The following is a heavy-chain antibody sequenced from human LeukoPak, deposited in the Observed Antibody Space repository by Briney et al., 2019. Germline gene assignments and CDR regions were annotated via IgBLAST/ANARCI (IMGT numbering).Heavy chain of an antibody. D-gene: IGHD3-10*01. CDR2: CSYDGNNK. CDR3: ARGALYYYGPGSYFVPS. J-gene: IGHJ5*02. Sequence: GGSLRLSCAASGFTFSSYAMNWVRQAPGKGLEWVAVCSYDGNNKYYADSVKGRFTISRDNSKNTLYLQMNNLRPEDTAVYYCARGALYYYGPGSYFVPSWGQGTLVTVSS. CDR1: GFTFSSYA. V-gene: IGHV3-30-3*01.